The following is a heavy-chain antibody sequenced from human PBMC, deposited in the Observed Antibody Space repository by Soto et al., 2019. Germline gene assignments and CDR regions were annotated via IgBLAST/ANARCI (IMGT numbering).Heavy chain of an antibody. J-gene: IGHJ5*02. D-gene: IGHD3-22*01. Sequence: QVQPQQWGTGLLKPSETLSLTCAVYGGSFSTYYWNWIRQLPGKGLEWIGEINHSGNTQYNPSLKSRVTMSLDTSKNQFALKLTSVTAADTADYYCFGWLGSNWLDPWGQGTLVTVSS. CDR3: FGWLGSNWLDP. CDR1: GGSFSTYY. V-gene: IGHV4-34*01. CDR2: INHSGNT.